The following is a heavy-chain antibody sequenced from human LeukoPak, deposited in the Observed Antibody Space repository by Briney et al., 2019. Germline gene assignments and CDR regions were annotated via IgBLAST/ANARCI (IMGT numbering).Heavy chain of an antibody. V-gene: IGHV3-23*01. D-gene: IGHD3-22*01. CDR3: AKGSYYDSSGSFYFDY. Sequence: GGSLRLSYAASGFTFSSYAMSWVRQAPGKGLEWVSAISGSGGSTYYADSVKGRFTISRDNAKNTLYVQVNSLGTEDTAAYYCAKGSYYDSSGSFYFDYWGQGTLVTVSS. CDR1: GFTFSSYA. CDR2: ISGSGGST. J-gene: IGHJ4*02.